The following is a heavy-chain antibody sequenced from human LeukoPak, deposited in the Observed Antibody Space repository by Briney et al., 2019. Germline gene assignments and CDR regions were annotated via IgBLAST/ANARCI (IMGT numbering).Heavy chain of an antibody. Sequence: TSETLSLTCAVYGGSFSGYYWSWIRQPPGKGLEWIGEINHSGSTNYNPSLKSRVTISVDTSKNQFSLKLSSVTAADTAVYYCAGLSFFCSGGSCYLGYYYYYMDVWGKGTTVTISS. CDR2: INHSGST. V-gene: IGHV4-34*01. D-gene: IGHD2-15*01. J-gene: IGHJ6*03. CDR1: GGSFSGYY. CDR3: AGLSFFCSGGSCYLGYYYYYMDV.